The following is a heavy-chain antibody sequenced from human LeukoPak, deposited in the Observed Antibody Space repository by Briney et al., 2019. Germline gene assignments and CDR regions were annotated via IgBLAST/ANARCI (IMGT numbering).Heavy chain of an antibody. V-gene: IGHV4-39*01. J-gene: IGHJ2*01. CDR2: IYYSGST. CDR1: GGSISSSSYY. D-gene: IGHD5-12*01. CDR3: ARQASWLPYFDL. Sequence: SETLSLTCTVSGGSISSSSYYWGWIRQPPGKGLEWIGSIYYSGSTYYNPSLKSRVTISVDTAENQFSLKLSSVTAADTALYFCARQASWLPYFDLWGRGTPVSVSS.